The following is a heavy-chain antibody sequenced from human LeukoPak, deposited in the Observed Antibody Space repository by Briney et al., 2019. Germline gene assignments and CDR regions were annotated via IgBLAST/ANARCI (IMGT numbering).Heavy chain of an antibody. CDR3: ARINHSSGWYTSYYFDY. CDR1: GYSISSGYY. D-gene: IGHD6-19*01. Sequence: PSETLSLTCTVSGYSISSGYYWGWIRQPPGKGLEWIGSIYHSGSTYYNPSLKSRITMSVDTSKNQFSLKLSSVTAADTAVYYCARINHSSGWYTSYYFDYWGQGTLVTVSS. J-gene: IGHJ4*02. CDR2: IYHSGST. V-gene: IGHV4-38-2*02.